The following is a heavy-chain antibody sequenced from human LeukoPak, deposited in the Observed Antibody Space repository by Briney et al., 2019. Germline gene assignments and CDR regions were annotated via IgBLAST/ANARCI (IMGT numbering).Heavy chain of an antibody. V-gene: IGHV4-39*01. CDR3: ARHSLRDSSGYYFGAVYYFDY. J-gene: IGHJ4*02. Sequence: GSLRLSCAASGFTFSDYYMSWIRQPPGKGLEWSGSIYYSVSTYYNPSLKSRVTISVDTSKNQFSLKLSSVTAADTAVYYCARHSLRDSSGYYFGAVYYFDYWGQGTLVTVSS. CDR1: GFTFSDYY. D-gene: IGHD3-22*01. CDR2: IYYSVST.